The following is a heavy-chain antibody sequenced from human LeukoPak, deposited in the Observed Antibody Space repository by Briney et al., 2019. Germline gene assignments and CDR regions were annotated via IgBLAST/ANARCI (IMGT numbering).Heavy chain of an antibody. Sequence: GRSLRLSCAASGFTFSSYGMHWVRQAPGKGLEWVAVISYDGSNKYYADSVKGRFTISRDNSKNTLYLQMNSLRAEDTAVYYCAKDGEQLVAYYYYMDVWGKGTTVTVSS. CDR2: ISYDGSNK. CDR3: AKDGEQLVAYYYYMDV. CDR1: GFTFSSYG. V-gene: IGHV3-30*18. D-gene: IGHD6-6*01. J-gene: IGHJ6*03.